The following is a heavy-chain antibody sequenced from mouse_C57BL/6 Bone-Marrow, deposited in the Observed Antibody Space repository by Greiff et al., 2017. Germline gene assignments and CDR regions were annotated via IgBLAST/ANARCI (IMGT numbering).Heavy chain of an antibody. J-gene: IGHJ1*03. Sequence: QVQLKESGPELVKPGASVKLSCKASGYTFTSYDINWVKQRPGPGLEWIGWISPRDGSTKYNEKFKGKATLTFKPSSSAAYMELHSLTSEDSAVYFCARDYGSSYWYFDVWGTGTTVTVSS. CDR2: ISPRDGST. D-gene: IGHD1-1*01. CDR3: ARDYGSSYWYFDV. V-gene: IGHV1-85*01. CDR1: GYTFTSYD.